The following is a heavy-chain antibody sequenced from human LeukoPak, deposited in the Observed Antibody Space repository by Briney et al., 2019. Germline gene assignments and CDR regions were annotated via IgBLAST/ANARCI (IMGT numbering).Heavy chain of an antibody. CDR2: IYYSGST. CDR1: GGSISSYY. Sequence: PSETLSLTCTVSGGSISSYYWSWIRQPPGKGLEWIGYIYYSGSTNYNPSLKSRVTISVDKSKNQFSLKLNSVTAADTAVYYCARDYCTSTTCPNWFDPWGQGTLVTVSS. J-gene: IGHJ5*02. D-gene: IGHD2-2*01. V-gene: IGHV4-59*12. CDR3: ARDYCTSTTCPNWFDP.